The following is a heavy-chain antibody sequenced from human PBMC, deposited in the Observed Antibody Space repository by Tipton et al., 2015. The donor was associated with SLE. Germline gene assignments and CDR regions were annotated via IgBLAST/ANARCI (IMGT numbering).Heavy chain of an antibody. D-gene: IGHD3-10*01. J-gene: IGHJ4*02. V-gene: IGHV4-59*01. CDR2: IFYSGTT. Sequence: TLSLTCSVSGGSISSNYWIWIRQPPGKGLEWIGSIFYSGTTSGNTYYNPSLKSRVTISVDTSMNQFSLKLSSVTAADTAVYYCARDDVLLWVRCFDYWGQAGLVIV. CDR3: ARDDVLLWVRCFDY. CDR1: GGSISSNY.